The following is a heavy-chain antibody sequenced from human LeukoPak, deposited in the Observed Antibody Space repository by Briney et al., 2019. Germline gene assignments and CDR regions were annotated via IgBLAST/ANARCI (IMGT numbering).Heavy chain of an antibody. D-gene: IGHD3-22*01. CDR3: AKSNGYGLIDI. V-gene: IGHV3-23*01. J-gene: IGHJ3*02. CDR2: ISGGGGGT. CDR1: GFTFSTFA. Sequence: GGSLRLSCAASGFTFSTFAMSWVRQAPGKGLEWVSAISGGGGGTYYADSVKGRFTISRDNSKNTLYLQMNSLRAEDTAVYYCAKSNGYGLIDIWGQGTMVTVSS.